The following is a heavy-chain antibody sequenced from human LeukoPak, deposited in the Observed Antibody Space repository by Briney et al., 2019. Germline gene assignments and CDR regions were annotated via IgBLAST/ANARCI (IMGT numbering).Heavy chain of an antibody. CDR1: GYTFTGYD. D-gene: IGHD1-26*01. CDR2: MNPYTGDT. V-gene: IGHV1-8*01. Sequence: ASVKVSCKTSGYTFTGYDINWVRQATGQGLEWMGWMNPYTGDTGYAQKFQGRVTMTRNASVDTAYMELSGLRSEDTAVYYCTRSSLSGSSRDYWGQGTLVTVSS. CDR3: TRSSLSGSSRDY. J-gene: IGHJ4*02.